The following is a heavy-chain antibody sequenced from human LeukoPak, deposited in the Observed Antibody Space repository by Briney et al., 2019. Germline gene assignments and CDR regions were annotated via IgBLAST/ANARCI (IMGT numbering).Heavy chain of an antibody. CDR3: AKRGDSSGYPAYFDY. CDR1: GFTVSSNY. D-gene: IGHD3-22*01. CDR2: IYSGGST. J-gene: IGHJ4*02. Sequence: GGSLRLSCAASGFTVSSNYMSWVRQAPGKGLEWVSVIYSGGSTYYADSVKGRFTISRDKSKNTLYLQMNSLRAEDTAVYYCAKRGDSSGYPAYFDYWGQGTLVTVSS. V-gene: IGHV3-66*01.